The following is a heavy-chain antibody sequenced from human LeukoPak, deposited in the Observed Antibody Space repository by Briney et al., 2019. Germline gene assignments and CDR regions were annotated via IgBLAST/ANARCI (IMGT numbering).Heavy chain of an antibody. J-gene: IGHJ4*02. CDR1: GFTFSSYW. D-gene: IGHD3-3*01. V-gene: IGHV3-7*03. Sequence: GGSLRLSCAASGFTFSSYWMSWVRQAPGKGLEWVANIKQDGSEKYYVDSVKGRFTISRDNSKNTLYLQMNSLRAEDTAVYYCASRPTLTIFGPMPFGYWGQGTLVTVSS. CDR2: IKQDGSEK. CDR3: ASRPTLTIFGPMPFGY.